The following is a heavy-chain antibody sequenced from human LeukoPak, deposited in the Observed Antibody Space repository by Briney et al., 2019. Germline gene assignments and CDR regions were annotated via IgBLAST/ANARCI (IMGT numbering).Heavy chain of an antibody. CDR2: IYYSGST. Sequence: SETLSLTCTVSGGSISSGDYYWSWIRQPPGRGLEWIGYIYYSGSTYYNPSFKSRVTISVDTSKNQFSLKLSSVTAADTAVYYCARAPSHYDILTGYRPQDAFDIWGQGTMVTVSS. D-gene: IGHD3-9*01. CDR1: GGSISSGDYY. V-gene: IGHV4-30-4*01. J-gene: IGHJ3*02. CDR3: ARAPSHYDILTGYRPQDAFDI.